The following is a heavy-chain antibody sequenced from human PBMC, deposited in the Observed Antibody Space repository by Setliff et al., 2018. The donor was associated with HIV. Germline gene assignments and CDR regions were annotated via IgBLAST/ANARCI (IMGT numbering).Heavy chain of an antibody. J-gene: IGHJ6*03. CDR2: MCHGGST. D-gene: IGHD6-19*01. CDR1: GYSISSDYC. Sequence: PSETLSLTCGVSGYSISSDYCWGWIRQPPGKGLEWIGNMCHGGSTYYNPSFKSRVTISVDTSKRQFSLRLKSVTAADTAAYYCTRGLGDQWLGSGDIDQYRYMDVWGAATTVTVSS. V-gene: IGHV4-38-2*01. CDR3: TRGLGDQWLGSGDIDQYRYMDV.